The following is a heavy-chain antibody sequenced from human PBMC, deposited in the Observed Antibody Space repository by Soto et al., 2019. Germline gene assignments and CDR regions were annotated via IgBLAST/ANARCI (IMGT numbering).Heavy chain of an antibody. CDR2: MNPNSGNT. J-gene: IGHJ4*02. CDR3: ANGLGIAAAGTDLDY. CDR1: GYTFTSYD. V-gene: IGHV1-8*01. Sequence: QVQLVQSGAEVKKPGASVKVSCKASGYTFTSYDINWVRQATGQGLEWMGWMNPNSGNTGYAQKFQGRVTMTRTTSMITAYMERSSLRSEDTAVYYCANGLGIAAAGTDLDYWGQGTLVTVSS. D-gene: IGHD6-13*01.